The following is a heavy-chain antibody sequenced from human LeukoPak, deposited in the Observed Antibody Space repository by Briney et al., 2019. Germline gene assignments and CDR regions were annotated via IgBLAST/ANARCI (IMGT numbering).Heavy chain of an antibody. J-gene: IGHJ6*03. CDR3: ARNDYSNYDAYYYYMDV. Sequence: TSETLSLTCTVSGGSISSYYWSWIWQPPGKGLEWIGYIYYSGSTNYNPSLKSRVTISVDTSKNQFSLKLSSVTAADTAVYYCARNDYSNYDAYYYYMDVWGKGTTVTVSS. CDR2: IYYSGST. CDR1: GGSISSYY. D-gene: IGHD4-11*01. V-gene: IGHV4-59*01.